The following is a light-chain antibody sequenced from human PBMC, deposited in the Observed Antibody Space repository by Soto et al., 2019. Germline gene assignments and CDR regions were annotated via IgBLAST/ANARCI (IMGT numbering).Light chain of an antibody. V-gene: IGLV4-60*02. J-gene: IGLJ3*02. CDR3: ETWDTNTRM. CDR2: VEDSGRY. Sequence: QAVVAQSSSASASLRSSVRLTGTLSSGHSSYIIAWHQQQPGKAPRYLMKVEDSGRYTKGSGVPDRFSGSSSGADRYLTISNLQFEDEADYHCETWDTNTRMFGGGTQLTVL. CDR1: SGHSSYI.